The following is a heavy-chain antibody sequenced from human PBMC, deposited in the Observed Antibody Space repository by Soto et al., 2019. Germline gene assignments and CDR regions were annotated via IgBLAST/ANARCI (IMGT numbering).Heavy chain of an antibody. J-gene: IGHJ6*02. CDR3: ARVVPLGYCSSTSCPTGYYYYGMDV. CDR2: ISAYNGNT. Sequence: ASVKVSCKASGYTSTSYGISWVRQAPGQGLEWMEWISAYNGNTNYAQKLRGRVTMTTDTSTSTAYMELRSLRSDDTAVYYCARVVPLGYCSSTSCPTGYYYYGMDVWGQGTTVTVSS. V-gene: IGHV1-18*04. CDR1: GYTSTSYG. D-gene: IGHD2-2*01.